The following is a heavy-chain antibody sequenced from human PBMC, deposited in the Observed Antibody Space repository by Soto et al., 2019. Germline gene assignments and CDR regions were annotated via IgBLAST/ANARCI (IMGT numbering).Heavy chain of an antibody. D-gene: IGHD3-3*01. J-gene: IGHJ6*03. CDR3: ARSTREWLIRDYYYYMDV. Sequence: GGSLRLSCAASGFTVSSNYMSWVRQAPGKGLEWVSVIYSGGSTYYADSVKGRFTISRHNSKNTLYLQMNSLRAEDTAVYYCARSTREWLIRDYYYYMDVWGKGTTVTVSS. CDR2: IYSGGST. V-gene: IGHV3-53*04. CDR1: GFTVSSNY.